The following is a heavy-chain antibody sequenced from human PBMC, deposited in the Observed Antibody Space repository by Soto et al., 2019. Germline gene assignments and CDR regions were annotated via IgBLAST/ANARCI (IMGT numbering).Heavy chain of an antibody. CDR3: ARSGIAARFHDYYYYYMDV. CDR2: INHSGST. Sequence: SETLSLTCAVCGGSFSGYYWSWIRQPPGKGLEWIGDINHSGSTNYNPSLKSRVTISVDTSKNQFSLKLSSVTAADTAVYYCARSGIAARFHDYYYYYMDVWGKGTTVTVSS. V-gene: IGHV4-34*01. J-gene: IGHJ6*03. CDR1: GGSFSGYY. D-gene: IGHD6-6*01.